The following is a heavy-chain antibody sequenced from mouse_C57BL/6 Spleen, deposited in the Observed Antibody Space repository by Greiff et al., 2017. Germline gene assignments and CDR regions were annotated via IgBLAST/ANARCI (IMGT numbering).Heavy chain of an antibody. Sequence: QVQLQQSGPELVQPGASVKISCKASGYAFRSSWMNWVKQRPGKGLEWIGPIYPGGGDTNYHGTFKGQSTLTADKSSSTAYMQLSSLTSEDSAVYFCARYRDARDYWGQGTSVTVSS. D-gene: IGHD5-1*01. V-gene: IGHV1-82*01. J-gene: IGHJ4*01. CDR3: ARYRDARDY. CDR1: GYAFRSSW. CDR2: IYPGGGDT.